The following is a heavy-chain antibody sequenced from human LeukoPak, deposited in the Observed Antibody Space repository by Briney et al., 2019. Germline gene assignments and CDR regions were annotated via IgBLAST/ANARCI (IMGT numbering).Heavy chain of an antibody. V-gene: IGHV4-4*07. J-gene: IGHJ6*02. CDR1: GGSISSYY. Sequence: SETLSLTCTVSGGSISSYYWNWIRQPAGKGLEWIGRIYTSGSTNYNPSLKSRVTMSVDTSKNQFSLKLSSVTAADTAVYYCARAGVEYYDFWSGRYGMDVWGQGTTVTVSS. CDR2: IYTSGST. D-gene: IGHD3-3*01. CDR3: ARAGVEYYDFWSGRYGMDV.